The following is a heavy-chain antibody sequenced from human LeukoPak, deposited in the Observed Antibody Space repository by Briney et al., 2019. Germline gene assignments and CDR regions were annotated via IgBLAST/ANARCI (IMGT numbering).Heavy chain of an antibody. CDR2: INPSGGST. CDR3: ARGDNGGSGYTPPDFDY. Sequence: ASVKVSCKASGYTFTSYYMHWVRQAPGQGLEWMGIINPSGGSTSYAQKFQGRVTMTRDMSTSTVYMELSSLRSEDTAVYYCARGDNGGSGYTPPDFDYWGQGTLVTVSS. V-gene: IGHV1-46*01. CDR1: GYTFTSYY. J-gene: IGHJ4*02. D-gene: IGHD3-22*01.